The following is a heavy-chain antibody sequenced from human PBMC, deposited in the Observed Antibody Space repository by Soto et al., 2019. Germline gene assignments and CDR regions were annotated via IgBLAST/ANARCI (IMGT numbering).Heavy chain of an antibody. CDR3: ARGGYYDFWSGSPSYYYYYYMDV. D-gene: IGHD3-3*01. V-gene: IGHV1-2*04. CDR2: INPNSGGT. J-gene: IGHJ6*03. Sequence: ASVNVSCKAAGGAFSIYAISWVRQAPGQGLEWMGGINPNSGGTNYAQKFQGWVTMTRDTSISTAYMELSRLRSDDTAVYYCARGGYYDFWSGSPSYYYYYYMDVWGKGTTVTVSS. CDR1: GGAFSIYA.